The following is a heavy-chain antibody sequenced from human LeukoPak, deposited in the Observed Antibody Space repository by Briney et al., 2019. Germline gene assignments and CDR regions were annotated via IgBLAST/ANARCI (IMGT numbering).Heavy chain of an antibody. Sequence: SETLSLTCTVSGGSISSHYWSWIRQPPGKGLEWIGYIYYSGGTNYNLSLKSRVTISVDTSKNQFSLKLSSVTAADTAVYYCARGGSGYNLFDYWGQGTLVTVSS. V-gene: IGHV4-59*11. CDR1: GGSISSHY. CDR3: ARGGSGYNLFDY. CDR2: IYYSGGT. J-gene: IGHJ4*02. D-gene: IGHD5-12*01.